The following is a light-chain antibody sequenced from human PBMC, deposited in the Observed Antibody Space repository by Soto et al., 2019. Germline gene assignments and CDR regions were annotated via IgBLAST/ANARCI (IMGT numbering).Light chain of an antibody. Sequence: QAALTQPASVSGSPGQSITISCTGTSSDVGNYNYVSWYQQHPGKAPKLMIYEVSNRPSGVSDRFSGSKSGNTASLTIAGLQPEDEAEYYCSSYTASSALLYVFGTGTTVTV. CDR1: SSDVGNYNY. CDR3: SSYTASSALLYV. J-gene: IGLJ1*01. V-gene: IGLV2-14*01. CDR2: EVS.